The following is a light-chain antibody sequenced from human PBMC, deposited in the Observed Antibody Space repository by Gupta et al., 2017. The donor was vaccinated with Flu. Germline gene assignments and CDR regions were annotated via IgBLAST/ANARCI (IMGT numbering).Light chain of an antibody. V-gene: IGLV1-44*01. J-gene: IGLJ2*01. Sequence: QSVLTQPPSASETPGQKVIISCSGSSSNIGRKTVNWYQQLPGTAPKLLIYTNNERPSGVPERFPGSKSGTSASLAISGLQSEDEAEYYCASWDVSLNAVLFGGGTKLTVL. CDR2: TNN. CDR1: SSNIGRKT. CDR3: ASWDVSLNAVL.